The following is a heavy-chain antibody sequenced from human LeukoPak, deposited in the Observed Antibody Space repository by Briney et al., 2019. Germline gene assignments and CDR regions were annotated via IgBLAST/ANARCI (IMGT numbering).Heavy chain of an antibody. CDR1: GGSISSYY. J-gene: IGHJ4*02. CDR2: IYYSGST. D-gene: IGHD4-17*01. CDR3: ARGSTVTTTTTFDY. V-gene: IGHV4-59*01. Sequence: SETLSLTCTVSGGSISSYYWSWIRQPPGKGLEWIGYIYYSGSTNYNPSLKSRVTISVDTSKNQFSLKLSSVTAADTAVYYCARGSTVTTTTTFDYWGQGTLVTVSS.